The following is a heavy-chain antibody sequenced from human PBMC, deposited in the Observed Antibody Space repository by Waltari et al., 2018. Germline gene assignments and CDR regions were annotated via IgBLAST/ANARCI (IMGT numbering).Heavy chain of an antibody. V-gene: IGHV3-23*01. Sequence: EVQLLESGGGLVQPGGSLRLSCAASGFPFGYSALTWVRQAPGKGLEWISGISGSSSSTYYADSVKGRFTISRDNSKNTLYLQMNSLRVEDTAVYFCAKVEGGIVTRYYALDIWGQGTMVTVSS. CDR1: GFPFGYSA. CDR3: AKVEGGIVTRYYALDI. J-gene: IGHJ3*02. D-gene: IGHD3-16*02. CDR2: ISGSSSST.